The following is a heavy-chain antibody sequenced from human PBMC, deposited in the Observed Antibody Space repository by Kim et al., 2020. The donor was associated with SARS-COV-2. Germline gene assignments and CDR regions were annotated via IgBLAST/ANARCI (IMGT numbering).Heavy chain of an antibody. CDR3: ARGGIGSFDY. D-gene: IGHD3-10*01. V-gene: IGHV3-74*01. J-gene: IGHJ4*02. CDR1: GFTFSSYW. CDR2: ITDDGTTT. Sequence: GGSLRLSCAASGFTFSSYWMHWVRQAPGKGLVWVSYITDDGTTTAYADSVKGRFTISRDNAKNTLFLQMNSLRADDTAVYYCARGGIGSFDYWGQGTLVTVSS.